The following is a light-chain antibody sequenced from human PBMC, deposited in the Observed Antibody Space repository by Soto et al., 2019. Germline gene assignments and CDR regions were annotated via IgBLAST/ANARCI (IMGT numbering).Light chain of an antibody. J-gene: IGKJ2*01. CDR3: QQYGSSSGYT. CDR2: AAS. CDR1: QSVSSTY. V-gene: IGKV3-20*01. Sequence: EIVLTQSPGTLSLSPGERATLSCWASQSVSSTYLAWYQQRPGQAPRLLIYAASSRATGIPDRFSGSGSGTDFTLTISRLEPEDFAVYYCQQYGSSSGYTFGQGTKLEIK.